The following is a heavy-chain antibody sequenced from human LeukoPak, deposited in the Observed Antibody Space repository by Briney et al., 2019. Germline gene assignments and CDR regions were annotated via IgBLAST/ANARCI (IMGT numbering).Heavy chain of an antibody. Sequence: HTGGSLRLSCAASGFTFSSYAMSWVRQAPGRGLEWVSANSGSGGRTYYADSVKGRFTISRDNSKNTLYLQMNSLRAEDTAVYYCAKGVNILGSYYFDYWGQGTRVTVSS. CDR3: AKGVNILGSYYFDY. CDR2: NSGSGGRT. D-gene: IGHD3-10*01. V-gene: IGHV3-23*01. CDR1: GFTFSSYA. J-gene: IGHJ4*02.